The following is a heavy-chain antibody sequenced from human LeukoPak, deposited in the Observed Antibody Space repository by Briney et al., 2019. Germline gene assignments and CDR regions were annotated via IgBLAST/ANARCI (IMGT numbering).Heavy chain of an antibody. CDR1: GFTFATYT. D-gene: IGHD6-19*01. Sequence: GGSLRLSCAASGFTFATYTMSWVRQIPGKGLEWVSAIRSSGDSTYYADSAKGRSTISRDNSKNTLYLQMNSLRAEDTAVYYCAKGGAVTGTMYFQYWGQGTLVTVSS. CDR3: AKGGAVTGTMYFQY. CDR2: IRSSGDST. J-gene: IGHJ1*01. V-gene: IGHV3-23*01.